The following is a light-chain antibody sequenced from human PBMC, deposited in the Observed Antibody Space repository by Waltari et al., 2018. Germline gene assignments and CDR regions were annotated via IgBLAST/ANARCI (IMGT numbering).Light chain of an antibody. CDR2: DTS. CDR1: QSVSNY. Sequence: DIVLTQSPATLSLSSGERATLSCWASQSVSNYLAWYQQKPGQAPRLLIYDTSNRATGIPARFSGSGFGTDFTLTITSLEPEDFAVYYCQQRRTWPLTFGGGTKVEIK. J-gene: IGKJ4*01. V-gene: IGKV3-11*01. CDR3: QQRRTWPLT.